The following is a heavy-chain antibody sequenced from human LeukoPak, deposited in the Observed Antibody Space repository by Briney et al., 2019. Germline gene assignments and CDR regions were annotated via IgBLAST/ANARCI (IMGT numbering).Heavy chain of an antibody. V-gene: IGHV1-69*04. CDR2: IIPILGIA. J-gene: IGHJ4*02. CDR1: GGTFSSYA. D-gene: IGHD6-13*01. Sequence: GASVKVSCKASGGTFSSYAISWVRQAPGQGLEWMGRIIPILGIANYAQKFQGRVTMTTDTSTSTAYMELRSLRSDDTAVYYCARGSHKLAAAAYWGQGTLVTVSS. CDR3: ARGSHKLAAAAY.